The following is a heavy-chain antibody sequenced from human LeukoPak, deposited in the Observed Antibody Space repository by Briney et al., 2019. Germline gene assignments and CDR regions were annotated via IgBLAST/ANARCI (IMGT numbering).Heavy chain of an antibody. CDR1: GFTFSSYG. CDR3: ARGTVAGTGRYYYYYMDV. J-gene: IGHJ6*03. V-gene: IGHV3-23*01. CDR2: ISGSGGTT. D-gene: IGHD6-19*01. Sequence: GGSLRLSCAASGFTFSSYGMRWVRQAPGKGLEWVSGISGSGGTTYYADSVKGRFTISRDNSKNTLYLQMNSLRAEDTAVYYCARGTVAGTGRYYYYYMDVWGKGTTVTISS.